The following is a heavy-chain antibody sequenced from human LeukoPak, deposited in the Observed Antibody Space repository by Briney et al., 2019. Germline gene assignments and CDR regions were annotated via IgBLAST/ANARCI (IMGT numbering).Heavy chain of an antibody. Sequence: APVKVSCKASGYTFTSYGISLVRQAPGQGLEWMGWISAYNGNTNYAQKLQGRVTMTTDTSTSTAYMELRSLRSDDTAVYYCARGDGYSYADRNWFDPWGRGTLVTVSS. CDR1: GYTFTSYG. J-gene: IGHJ5*02. V-gene: IGHV1-18*01. D-gene: IGHD5-18*01. CDR3: ARGDGYSYADRNWFDP. CDR2: ISAYNGNT.